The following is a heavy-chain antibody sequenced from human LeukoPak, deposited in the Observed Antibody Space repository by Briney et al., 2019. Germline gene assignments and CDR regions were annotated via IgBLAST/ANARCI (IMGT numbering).Heavy chain of an antibody. Sequence: GGSPRLSCAASGFTVSSNYMSWVRQAPGKGLEWVSVIYSGGSTYYADSVKGRFTISRDNSKNTLYLQMNSLRAEDTAVYYCARAVPYYYDSSGYYYFDYWGQGTLVTVSS. CDR1: GFTVSSNY. V-gene: IGHV3-53*01. CDR2: IYSGGST. CDR3: ARAVPYYYDSSGYYYFDY. D-gene: IGHD3-22*01. J-gene: IGHJ4*02.